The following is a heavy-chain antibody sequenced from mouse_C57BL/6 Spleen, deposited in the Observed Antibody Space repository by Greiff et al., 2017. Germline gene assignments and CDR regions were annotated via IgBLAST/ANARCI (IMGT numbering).Heavy chain of an antibody. Sequence: QVPLKESGAELVRPGASVTLSCKASGYPFTDYEMHWVKQTPVHGLEWIGAIDPEPGGTAYNQKFKGKAILTADKSSSTAYMELRCLSSEDAAVYYCRIGDYGGYADWGQGTLVTVSA. V-gene: IGHV1-15*01. CDR3: RIGDYGGYAD. J-gene: IGHJ3*01. CDR2: IDPEPGGT. D-gene: IGHD2-4*01. CDR1: GYPFTDYE.